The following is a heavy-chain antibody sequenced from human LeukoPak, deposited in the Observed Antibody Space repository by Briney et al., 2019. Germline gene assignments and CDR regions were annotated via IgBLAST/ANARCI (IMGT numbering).Heavy chain of an antibody. J-gene: IGHJ2*01. V-gene: IGHV1-2*02. D-gene: IGHD4-23*01. CDR1: GYTFTAYY. CDR2: INPNSGGT. Sequence: ASVTVSCKASGYTFTAYYIHWVRQAPGQGLEWMGWINPNSGGTNYAQKFQGRVTVTRDTSISTAYMEVSRLRSDDTAVYYCVRGLTTVATWLYLWGRGTLVTVSS. CDR3: VRGLTTVATWLYL.